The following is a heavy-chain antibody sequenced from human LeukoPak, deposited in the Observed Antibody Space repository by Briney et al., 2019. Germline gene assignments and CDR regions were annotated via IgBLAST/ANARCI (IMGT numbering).Heavy chain of an antibody. D-gene: IGHD3-22*01. V-gene: IGHV3-23*01. CDR2: ISGSGGST. CDR1: GFTFSSYA. J-gene: IGHJ3*02. CDR3: AKDLYDSSGYYVAFDI. Sequence: GGSLRLSRAASGFTFSSYAISWVRQAPGKGLEWVSAISGSGGSTYYADSVKGRFTISRDNSKKTLYLQMNSLRAEDTAVYYCAKDLYDSSGYYVAFDIRGQETMVTVSS.